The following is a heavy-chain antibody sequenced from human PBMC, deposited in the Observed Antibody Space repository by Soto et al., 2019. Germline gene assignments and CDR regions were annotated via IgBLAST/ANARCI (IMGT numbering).Heavy chain of an antibody. Sequence: GGSLRLSCAASGFTFSSYSMNWVRRAPGKGLEWVSSISSSSSYIYYADSVKGRFTISRDNAKNSLYLQMNSLRAEDTAVYYCARDEELYYFDYWGQGTLVTVSS. V-gene: IGHV3-21*01. D-gene: IGHD1-26*01. CDR1: GFTFSSYS. CDR3: ARDEELYYFDY. J-gene: IGHJ4*02. CDR2: ISSSSSYI.